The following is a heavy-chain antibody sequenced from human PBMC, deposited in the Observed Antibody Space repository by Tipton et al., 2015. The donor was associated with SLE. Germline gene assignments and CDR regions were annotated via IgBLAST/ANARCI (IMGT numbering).Heavy chain of an antibody. Sequence: TLSLTCAVSGGSVSSGPYYWSWVRQPPGKGPAWIGCVYYSGSTYYSPPLSSRVSISLDRSKNQFSLSLSSVTAADTAVYYCTRGGFKEPDDYYYGMDVWGQGTTVTVSS. V-gene: IGHV4-30-2*01. D-gene: IGHD3-10*01. J-gene: IGHJ6*01. CDR3: TRGGFKEPDDYYYGMDV. CDR2: VYYSGST. CDR1: GGSVSSGPYY.